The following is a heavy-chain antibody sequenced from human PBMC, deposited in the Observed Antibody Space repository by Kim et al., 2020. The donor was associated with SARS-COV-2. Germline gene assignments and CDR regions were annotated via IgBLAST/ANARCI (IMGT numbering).Heavy chain of an antibody. CDR2: INPSGGST. D-gene: IGHD3-9*01. J-gene: IGHJ5*02. V-gene: IGHV1-46*01. CDR1: GYTFTSYY. Sequence: ASVKVSCKASGYTFTSYYMHWVRQAPGQGLEWMGIINPSGGSTSYAQKFQGRVTMTRDTSTSTVYMELSSLRSEDTAVYYCARVGRTYDILTGYQRIPHIAVAGPLYNWFDPWGQGTLVTVSS. CDR3: ARVGRTYDILTGYQRIPHIAVAGPLYNWFDP.